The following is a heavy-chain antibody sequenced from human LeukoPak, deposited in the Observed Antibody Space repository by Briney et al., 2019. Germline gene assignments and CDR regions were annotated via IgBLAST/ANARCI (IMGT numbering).Heavy chain of an antibody. CDR1: GDSVSSSSAA. CDR2: TCFRSKYYT. CDR3: ARGTGSFDY. Sequence: SQTLSLTCAISGDSVSSSSAAWNWFRQSPSRGLEWLGRTCFRSKYYTDYALSVKSRITINPDTSKNQFSLQLTSMTPEDTAVYYCARGTGSFDYWGQGTLVTVSS. V-gene: IGHV6-1*01. J-gene: IGHJ4*02.